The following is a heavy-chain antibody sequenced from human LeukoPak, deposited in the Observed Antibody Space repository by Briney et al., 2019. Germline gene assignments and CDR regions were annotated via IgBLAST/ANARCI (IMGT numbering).Heavy chain of an antibody. CDR1: GGSISSSDYY. V-gene: IGHV4-39*02. CDR2: IYCSGST. J-gene: IGHJ4*02. Sequence: SETLSLTCTVSGGSISSSDYYWGWLRQPPGKGLEWIGSIYCSGSTYYNSSLKSRVTISVDTSKNQFSLKLSSVTGADTAVYYCARDTVVVPAAVDYWGQGTLVTVSS. D-gene: IGHD2-2*01. CDR3: ARDTVVVPAAVDY.